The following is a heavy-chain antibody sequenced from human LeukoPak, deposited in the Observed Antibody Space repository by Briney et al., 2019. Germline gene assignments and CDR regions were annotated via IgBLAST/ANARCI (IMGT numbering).Heavy chain of an antibody. CDR3: ARALTPQKYCSSTSCWSGVCDY. J-gene: IGHJ4*02. Sequence: GRSLRLSCAASGFTFSSYAMHWVRQAPGKGLEWVAVISYDGSNIYYADSVKGRFTISRDNSKNTLYLQMNSLRAEDTAVYYCARALTPQKYCSSTSCWSGVCDYWGQGTLVTVSS. CDR2: ISYDGSNI. D-gene: IGHD2-2*01. CDR1: GFTFSSYA. V-gene: IGHV3-30*04.